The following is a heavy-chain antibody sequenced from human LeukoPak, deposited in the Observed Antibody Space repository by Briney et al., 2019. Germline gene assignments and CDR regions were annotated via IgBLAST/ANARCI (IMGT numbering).Heavy chain of an antibody. CDR2: ISYDGSNK. V-gene: IGHV3-30*04. J-gene: IGHJ4*02. CDR3: AKVMSGWYLGYYFDY. CDR1: GFTFSSYA. D-gene: IGHD6-19*01. Sequence: GGSLRLSCAASGFTFSSYAMHWVRQAPGKGLEWVAVISYDGSNKYYADSVKGRFTISRDNSKNTLYLQMNSLRAEDTAVYYCAKVMSGWYLGYYFDYWGQGTLVTASS.